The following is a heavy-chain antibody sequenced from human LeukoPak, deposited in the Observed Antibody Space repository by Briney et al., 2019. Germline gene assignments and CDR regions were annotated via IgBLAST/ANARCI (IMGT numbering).Heavy chain of an antibody. CDR2: ISSSSSYI. V-gene: IGHV3-21*01. J-gene: IGHJ4*02. Sequence: PGGSLRLSCAASGFTFSSYSMNWVRQAPGRGLEWVSSISSSSSYIYYADSVKGRFTISRDNAKNSLYLQMNSLRAEDTAVYYCASPIVGDYFDYWGQGTLVTVSS. D-gene: IGHD2/OR15-2a*01. CDR1: GFTFSSYS. CDR3: ASPIVGDYFDY.